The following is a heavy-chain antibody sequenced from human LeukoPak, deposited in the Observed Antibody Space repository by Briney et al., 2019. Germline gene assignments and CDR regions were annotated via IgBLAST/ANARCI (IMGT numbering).Heavy chain of an antibody. D-gene: IGHD3-10*01. V-gene: IGHV3-23*01. CDR2: LGGSGGST. J-gene: IGHJ4*02. Sequence: GGSLRLSCTASGFTFNNYGMSWVRQAPGKGLEWVSALGGSGGSTYYADSVKGRFTISRDNSKDMLYLQMNSLTAEDTAVYYCANVVGGYWGQGTLVTVSS. CDR1: GFTFNNYG. CDR3: ANVVGGY.